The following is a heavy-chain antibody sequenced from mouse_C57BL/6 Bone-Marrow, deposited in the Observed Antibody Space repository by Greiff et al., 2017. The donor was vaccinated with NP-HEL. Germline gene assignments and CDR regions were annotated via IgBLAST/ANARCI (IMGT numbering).Heavy chain of an antibody. V-gene: IGHV14-4*01. CDR1: GFNIKDDY. CDR3: TTGGSSAYARDY. Sequence: VQLKQSGAELVRPGASVKLSCTVSGFNIKDDYMHWVKQRPEQGLEWIGWIDPENGDTEYASKFQGKATITAATSSNTAYLRLSSLASEETAVYYCTTGGSSAYARDYWGRGTSGTVAA. D-gene: IGHD1-1*01. CDR2: IDPENGDT. J-gene: IGHJ4*01.